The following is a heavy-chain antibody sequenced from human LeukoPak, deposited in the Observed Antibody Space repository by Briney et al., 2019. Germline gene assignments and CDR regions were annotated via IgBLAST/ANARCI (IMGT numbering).Heavy chain of an antibody. Sequence: SETLSLTCTVSGGSISSGSYYWSWIRQPAGKGLEWIGRIYTSGSTNYNPSLKSRVTISVDTSKNQFSLKLSSVTAADTAVYYCATIGFQHWSQGTLVTVSS. CDR1: GGSISSGSYY. J-gene: IGHJ1*01. D-gene: IGHD5-24*01. CDR3: ATIGFQH. V-gene: IGHV4-61*02. CDR2: IYTSGST.